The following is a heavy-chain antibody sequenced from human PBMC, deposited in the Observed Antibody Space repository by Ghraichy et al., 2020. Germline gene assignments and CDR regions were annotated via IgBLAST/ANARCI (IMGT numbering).Heavy chain of an antibody. CDR1: GFTFSSNY. V-gene: IGHV3-53*01. D-gene: IGHD5-24*01. CDR3: ARGREYYYGMDA. Sequence: GGSLRLSCAASGFTFSSNYMSWVRQAPGKGLEWVSIIHSGGSTYYADSAKGRFTGSRDNYKKTLYLQMNSLRADDTAVYYCARGREYYYGMDAGAPTTTATVS. J-gene: IGHJ6*02. CDR2: IHSGGST.